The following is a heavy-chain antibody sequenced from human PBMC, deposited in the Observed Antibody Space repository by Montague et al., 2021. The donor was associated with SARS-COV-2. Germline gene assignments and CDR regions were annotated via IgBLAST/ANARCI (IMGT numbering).Heavy chain of an antibody. Sequence: SETLSLTCAVHGGSFSTYSWNWIRQPPGKGLEWIGEIHHGGSTNYNPSLKSRVTISADTSKNQFSLKLTSVAAADTAVYYCARLGDGVVPSPILGVGSYYSYYYMDVWGQGTMVTVSS. CDR1: GGSFSTYS. V-gene: IGHV4-34*01. CDR3: ARLGDGVVPSPILGVGSYYSYYYMDV. CDR2: IHHGGST. J-gene: IGHJ6*03. D-gene: IGHD2-2*02.